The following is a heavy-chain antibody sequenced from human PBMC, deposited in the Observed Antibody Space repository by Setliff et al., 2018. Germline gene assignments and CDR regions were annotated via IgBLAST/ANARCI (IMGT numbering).Heavy chain of an antibody. D-gene: IGHD6-25*01. V-gene: IGHV1-46*01. Sequence: ASVKVSCKTSGYSFTSHYMHWVRQATGQGLEWMGIINPGGLSSSSTPKFEGRVTMTRDTSTSTVYMELNSLTSDDTAVYYCARAGLAAAGRKGVFDHWGQGTLVTVSS. J-gene: IGHJ4*02. CDR1: GYSFTSHY. CDR3: ARAGLAAAGRKGVFDH. CDR2: INPGGLSS.